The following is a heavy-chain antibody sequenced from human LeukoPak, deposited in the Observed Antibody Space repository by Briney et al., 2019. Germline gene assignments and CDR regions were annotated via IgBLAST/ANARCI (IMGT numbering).Heavy chain of an antibody. CDR1: GGXMSSYY. D-gene: IGHD3-10*01. Sequence: SETLSLTCTVSGGXMSSYYCTWIRQPPGRGLKWIGHIYYTGSTSYNPSLKSRVTLSVDTSKNQFSLKLTSVTAADTAVYYCARYLSSGLDYWGQGTWLTVSS. V-gene: IGHV4-59*01. J-gene: IGHJ4*02. CDR3: ARYLSSGLDY. CDR2: IYYTGST.